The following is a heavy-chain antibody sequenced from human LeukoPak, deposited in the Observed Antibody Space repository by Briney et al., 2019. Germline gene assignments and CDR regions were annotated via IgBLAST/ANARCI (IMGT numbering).Heavy chain of an antibody. V-gene: IGHV3-74*01. J-gene: IGHJ4*01. CDR2: SDGGGSST. CDR1: GFTFSNYR. Sequence: SGGSLRLSCAASGFTFSNYRMHWVRQVPGKGLVWVSRSDGGGSSTSYADSVKGRFSISRDNAKSILYLQMNSLRAEDTAVYYCARGPGSSGGAYVGDYWGHGTLVTVSS. CDR3: ARGPGSSGGAYVGDY. D-gene: IGHD3-22*01.